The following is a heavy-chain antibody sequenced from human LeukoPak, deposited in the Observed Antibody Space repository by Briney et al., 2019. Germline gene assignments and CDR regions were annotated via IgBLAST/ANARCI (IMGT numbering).Heavy chain of an antibody. V-gene: IGHV5-51*01. CDR2: IYPGDSDT. CDR1: GYSFTSYW. Sequence: GESLRISCKGSGYSFTSYWIGWVRHMPGKGLEWMGIIYPGDSDTRYSPSFQGQVTISADKSISTAYLQWSSLKASDTAMYYCARLGIVGATSGGPDYWGQGTLVTVSS. J-gene: IGHJ4*02. CDR3: ARLGIVGATSGGPDY. D-gene: IGHD1-26*01.